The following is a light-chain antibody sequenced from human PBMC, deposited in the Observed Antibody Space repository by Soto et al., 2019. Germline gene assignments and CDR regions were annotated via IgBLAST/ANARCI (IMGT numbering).Light chain of an antibody. CDR3: QQYHIWPPWT. Sequence: EILMTQSPDTLSVSPGEGATLSCRVSQSIRSNLAWYQQRPGQAPSLLIYGASTRADGIPASFTGSGSATEFTLTISSLQSEDFAVYYCQQYHIWPPWTSGQGTKVDI. V-gene: IGKV3-15*01. J-gene: IGKJ1*01. CDR2: GAS. CDR1: QSIRSN.